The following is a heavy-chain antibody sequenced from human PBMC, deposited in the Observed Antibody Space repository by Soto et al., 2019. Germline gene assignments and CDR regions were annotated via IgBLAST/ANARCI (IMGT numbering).Heavy chain of an antibody. Sequence: QVQLQESGPGLVKPSQTLSLICTVSGGSINSGGYYCSWIRQHPGKGLEWIGYIHYSGSTYYNPFIGSRVTIAAGASANQCSLKLSSVTAADTAVYFCARAYRQCGYGSSWVFDSWGQGTLVNVSS. CDR1: GGSINSGGYY. J-gene: IGHJ4*02. CDR3: ARAYRQCGYGSSWVFDS. CDR2: IHYSGST. D-gene: IGHD6-13*01. V-gene: IGHV4-31*03.